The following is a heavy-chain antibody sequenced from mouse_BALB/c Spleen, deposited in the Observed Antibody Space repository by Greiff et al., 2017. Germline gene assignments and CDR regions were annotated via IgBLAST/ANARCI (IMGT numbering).Heavy chain of an antibody. J-gene: IGHJ2*01. V-gene: IGHV1-15*01. CDR2: IDPETGGT. CDR1: GYTFTDYE. Sequence: QVQLQQSGAELVRPGASVTLSCKASGYTFTDYEMHWVKQTPVHGLEWIGAIDPETGGTAYNQKFKGKATLTADKSSSTAYMELRSLTSEDSAVYYCARGGNYGYWGQGTTLTVSS. CDR3: ARGGNYGY. D-gene: IGHD2-1*01.